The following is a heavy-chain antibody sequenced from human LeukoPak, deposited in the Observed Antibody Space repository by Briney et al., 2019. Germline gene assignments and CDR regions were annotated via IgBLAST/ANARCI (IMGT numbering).Heavy chain of an antibody. CDR3: AELGITMIGGV. Sequence: PGGSLRLSCAASGFTFSSYGMSWVRQAPGEGLEWVSAISSSGSTIYYADSVKGRFTISRDNAKNSLYLQMNSLRAEDTAVYYCAELGITMIGGVWGKGTTVTISS. V-gene: IGHV3-48*04. CDR1: GFTFSSYG. J-gene: IGHJ6*04. D-gene: IGHD3-10*02. CDR2: ISSSGSTI.